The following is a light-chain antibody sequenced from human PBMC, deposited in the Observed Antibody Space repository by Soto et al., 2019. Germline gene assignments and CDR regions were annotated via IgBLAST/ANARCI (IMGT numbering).Light chain of an antibody. CDR2: GAS. J-gene: IGKJ1*01. Sequence: AIQMTQSPSSLSASVGDRVTITCRASQDISNDLGWYQQKPGKAPKLLIYGASTLQSGVPSRFSASGSGTDFTLTISSLQPEDFAAYYCLQDYNYPRTFGPGTKVDIK. CDR3: LQDYNYPRT. V-gene: IGKV1-6*01. CDR1: QDISND.